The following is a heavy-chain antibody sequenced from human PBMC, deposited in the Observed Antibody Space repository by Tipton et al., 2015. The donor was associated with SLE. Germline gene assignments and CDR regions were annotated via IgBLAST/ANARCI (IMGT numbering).Heavy chain of an antibody. CDR3: AGGRFWNGYLEY. Sequence: TLSLTCPVSGSSISNGYYWGWIRQPPGKGLEWVGLIYYSGITYYNPSLKSRVSISVDTTKNQFSLRLTSVTAADTAVYYCAGGRFWNGYLEYLGQGALVSVS. D-gene: IGHD3-3*01. CDR2: IYYSGIT. CDR1: GSSISNGYY. J-gene: IGHJ4*02. V-gene: IGHV4-38-2*01.